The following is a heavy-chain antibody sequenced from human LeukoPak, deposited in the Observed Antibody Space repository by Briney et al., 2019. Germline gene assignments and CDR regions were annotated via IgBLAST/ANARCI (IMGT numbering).Heavy chain of an antibody. J-gene: IGHJ6*02. Sequence: ASVKVSCKASGYTFTSYDINWVRQATGQGLEWMGWMNPNSGNTGYARKFQGRVTMTRNTSISTAYMELSSLRSEDTAVYYCARVGLYDFWRNYYYGMDVWGQGTTVTVSS. CDR1: GYTFTSYD. V-gene: IGHV1-8*01. CDR3: ARVGLYDFWRNYYYGMDV. CDR2: MNPNSGNT. D-gene: IGHD3-3*01.